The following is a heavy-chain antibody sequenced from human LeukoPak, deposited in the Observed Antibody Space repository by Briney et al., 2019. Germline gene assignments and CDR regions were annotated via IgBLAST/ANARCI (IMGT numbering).Heavy chain of an antibody. Sequence: SETLSLTCTVSGGSISSYYWSWIRQPPGKGLEWIGYVFDSGRTNYNPSPRSRVTISVDTSKNQFSLKLTSVTAADTAVYYCARGSNYFDYWGQGTLVTVSS. J-gene: IGHJ4*02. CDR1: GGSISSYY. V-gene: IGHV4-59*01. D-gene: IGHD6-6*01. CDR3: ARGSNYFDY. CDR2: VFDSGRT.